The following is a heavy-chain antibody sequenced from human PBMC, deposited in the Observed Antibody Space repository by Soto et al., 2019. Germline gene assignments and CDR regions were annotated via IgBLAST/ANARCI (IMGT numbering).Heavy chain of an antibody. V-gene: IGHV1-69*02. Sequence: SVKVSCKASGGTFSSYTISWVRQAPGQGLEWMGRIIPILGIANYAQKFQGRVTITADKSTSTAYMELSSLRSEDTAVYYCARTGYYDFWSGTKRVDYWGQGTLVTVSS. D-gene: IGHD3-3*01. CDR2: IIPILGIA. CDR1: GGTFSSYT. J-gene: IGHJ4*02. CDR3: ARTGYYDFWSGTKRVDY.